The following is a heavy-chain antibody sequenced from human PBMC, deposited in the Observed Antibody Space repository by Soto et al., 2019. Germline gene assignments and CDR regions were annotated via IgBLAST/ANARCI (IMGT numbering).Heavy chain of an antibody. J-gene: IGHJ4*02. CDR2: IYYSAIT. D-gene: IGHD6-19*01. CDR3: VNMRGQWLPRD. CDR1: GSSISHSDTF. Sequence: PSETMSLPFTLSGSSISHSDTFWPWIRQPPGKGLEWIGNIYYSAITYFYPSLKSRVTISVDTSQNQFFLKLSSVTASDTAVYYCVNMRGQWLPRDWGQGNLVTVS. V-gene: IGHV4-39*01.